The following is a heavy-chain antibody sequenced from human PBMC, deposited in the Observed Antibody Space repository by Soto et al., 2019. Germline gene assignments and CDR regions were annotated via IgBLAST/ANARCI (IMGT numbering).Heavy chain of an antibody. D-gene: IGHD2-8*01. CDR2: INAGNGNT. CDR1: GYTFTSYA. J-gene: IGHJ4*02. V-gene: IGHV1-3*01. Sequence: VPLVQSGAEVKKPGASLKDSCKASGYTFTSYALNWVRQAPGQRLEWMGWINAGNGNTKYSRKCQVRVTITRDTSASTAYMELSSLRSEDTALYYCARGEWWPPLDYWGQGTLVTVSS. CDR3: ARGEWWPPLDY.